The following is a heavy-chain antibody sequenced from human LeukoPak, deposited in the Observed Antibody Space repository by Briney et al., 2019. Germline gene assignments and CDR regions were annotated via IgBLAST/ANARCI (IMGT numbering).Heavy chain of an antibody. CDR3: ARGRALDY. V-gene: IGHV4-59*01. Sequence: SEALSLTCTVSGGSISSYYWSWIRQPPGKGLEWIGYIYYSGSTNYNPSLKSRVTISVDTSKNQFSLKLSSVTAADTAVYYCARGRALDYWGQGTLVTVSS. CDR1: GGSISSYY. CDR2: IYYSGST. J-gene: IGHJ4*02.